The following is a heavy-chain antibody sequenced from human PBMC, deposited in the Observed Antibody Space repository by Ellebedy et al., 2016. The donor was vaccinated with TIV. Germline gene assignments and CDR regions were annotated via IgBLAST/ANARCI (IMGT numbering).Heavy chain of an antibody. CDR1: GGTFNTYP. D-gene: IGHD6-13*01. V-gene: IGHV1-69*04. CDR3: ARDRLEVAVGAGILDY. J-gene: IGHJ4*02. CDR2: IIPIVYIA. Sequence: SVKVSCXASGGTFNTYPISWVRQAPGQGLEWMGRIIPIVYIAKYAQKFQGRVTITTDKSTSTVYMELTSLRSEDTAVYYCARDRLEVAVGAGILDYWGQGTLVIVSS.